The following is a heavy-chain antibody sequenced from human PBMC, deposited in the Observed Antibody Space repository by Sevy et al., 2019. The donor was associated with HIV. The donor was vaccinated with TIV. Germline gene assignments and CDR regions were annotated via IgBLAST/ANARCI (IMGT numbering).Heavy chain of an antibody. D-gene: IGHD3-10*01. V-gene: IGHV3-30-3*01. Sequence: AGSLRLSCAASGFTFSSYAMHWVRQAPGKGLEWVAVISYDGSNKYYADSVKGRFTISRDNSKNTLYLQMNSLRAEDTAVYYCGGAPMYYYGSGSYLDYWGQGTLVTVSS. J-gene: IGHJ4*02. CDR2: ISYDGSNK. CDR3: GGAPMYYYGSGSYLDY. CDR1: GFTFSSYA.